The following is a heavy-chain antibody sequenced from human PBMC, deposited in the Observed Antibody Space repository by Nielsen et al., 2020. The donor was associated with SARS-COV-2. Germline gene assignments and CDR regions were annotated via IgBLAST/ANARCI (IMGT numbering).Heavy chain of an antibody. CDR2: IYPEDSDI. CDR3: ARLLVRGSPPAYYYYGMDV. J-gene: IGHJ6*02. V-gene: IGHV5-51*01. D-gene: IGHD3-10*01. Sequence: VRQMPGKGLEWMGIIYPEDSDIRYSPSFQGQVTISADKSISTAYLQWSSLKASDTAMYYCARLLVRGSPPAYYYYGMDVWGQGTTVTVSS.